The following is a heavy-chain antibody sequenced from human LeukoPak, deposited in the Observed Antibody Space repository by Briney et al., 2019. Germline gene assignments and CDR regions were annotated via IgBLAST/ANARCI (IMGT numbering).Heavy chain of an antibody. Sequence: SETLSLTCTVSGGSISSSSYYWGWIRQPPGKGLEWIGSIYYSGSTYYNPSLKSRVTISVDTSKTQFSLTLSSVTAADTAVYYCARRGLTYCSGGSCLLDYWGQGTLVTVSS. V-gene: IGHV4-39*01. J-gene: IGHJ4*02. D-gene: IGHD2-15*01. CDR1: GGSISSSSYY. CDR2: IYYSGST. CDR3: ARRGLTYCSGGSCLLDY.